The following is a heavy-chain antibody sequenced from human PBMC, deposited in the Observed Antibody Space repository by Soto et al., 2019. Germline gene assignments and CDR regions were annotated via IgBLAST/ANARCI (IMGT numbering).Heavy chain of an antibody. J-gene: IGHJ4*02. CDR2: IHHTGTT. CDR3: AMSAGWSAIHS. D-gene: IGHD6-19*01. Sequence: QVQLQESGPGLVRPSGTLSLTCAVYGDSINSDVYWSWVRQPPGKGLEWIGEIHHTGTTTYNPSLKSRVTVSKDQSKNQFSLSLTSVTAADTAVYYCAMSAGWSAIHSWGQGTLVIVSS. V-gene: IGHV4-4*02. CDR1: GDSINSDVY.